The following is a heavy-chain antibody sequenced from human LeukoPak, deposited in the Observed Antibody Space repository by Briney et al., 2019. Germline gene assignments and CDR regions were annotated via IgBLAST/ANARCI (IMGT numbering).Heavy chain of an antibody. CDR1: GYTFTSYA. CDR2: INAGNGNT. Sequence: KVSCXXSGYTFTSYAMHWVRQAPGQRLEWMGWINAGNGNTKYSQKFQGRVTITRDTSASTAYMELSSLRSEDTAVYYCARDREGYYDSSGYSLPYNWFDPWGQGTLVTVSS. V-gene: IGHV1-3*01. D-gene: IGHD3-22*01. CDR3: ARDREGYYDSSGYSLPYNWFDP. J-gene: IGHJ5*02.